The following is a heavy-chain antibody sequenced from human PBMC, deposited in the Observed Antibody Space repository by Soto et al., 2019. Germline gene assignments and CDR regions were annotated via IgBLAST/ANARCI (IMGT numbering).Heavy chain of an antibody. J-gene: IGHJ4*02. D-gene: IGHD5-18*01. Sequence: SVKVSCKSPGGTFSSYSISWVRKAPGQGLEWMGAIIPIFGTANYAQKFQGRVTITADESTSTAYMELSSLRSEDTAVYYCARDRGVQLWSHFDYWGQGTLGTVAS. V-gene: IGHV1-69*13. CDR2: IIPIFGTA. CDR3: ARDRGVQLWSHFDY. CDR1: GGTFSSYS.